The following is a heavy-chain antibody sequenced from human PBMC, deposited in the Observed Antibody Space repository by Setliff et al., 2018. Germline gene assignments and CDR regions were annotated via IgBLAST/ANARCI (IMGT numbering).Heavy chain of an antibody. V-gene: IGHV3-30*01. J-gene: IGHJ3*02. CDR1: GFTFSSYA. CDR3: ARDGGDHTRKAFDI. CDR2: ISYDGSHK. Sequence: PGGSLRLSCAASGFTFSSYAMHWVRQAPGKGLEWVAVISYDGSHKYYADSVKGRFTISRDNSKNTLYLQMNSLRAEDTAVYYCARDGGDHTRKAFDIWGQGTMVTVSS. D-gene: IGHD2-21*02.